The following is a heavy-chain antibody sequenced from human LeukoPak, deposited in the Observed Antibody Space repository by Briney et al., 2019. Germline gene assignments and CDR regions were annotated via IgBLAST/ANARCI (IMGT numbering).Heavy chain of an antibody. Sequence: GGSLRLSCAASGFTFSIYSMTWVRQAPGKGLEWVSVISGSGDITFYADSVKGRFTISRDNSKNSLYLQMNSLRAEDTAVYYCAKDRRCSGGSCYENWFDPWGQEPWSPSPQ. D-gene: IGHD2-15*01. J-gene: IGHJ5*02. CDR1: GFTFSIYS. CDR3: AKDRRCSGGSCYENWFDP. CDR2: ISGSGDIT. V-gene: IGHV3-23*01.